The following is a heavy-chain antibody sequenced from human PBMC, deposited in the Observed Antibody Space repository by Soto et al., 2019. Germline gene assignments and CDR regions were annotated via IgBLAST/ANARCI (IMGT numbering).Heavy chain of an antibody. CDR2: IWYDGSNK. V-gene: IGHV3-33*08. CDR3: ARADCTGAYCYSWPFNYGVDV. J-gene: IGHJ6*02. Sequence: GGSLRLSCPTSGFTCNTYGMHWVRQAPGKGLEWVAIIWYDGSNKYYADSVKGRFTISRDNSRNTLYLQMNSLRAEDTALYYCARADCTGAYCYSWPFNYGVDVWGQGTTVTVSS. CDR1: GFTCNTYG. D-gene: IGHD2-15*01.